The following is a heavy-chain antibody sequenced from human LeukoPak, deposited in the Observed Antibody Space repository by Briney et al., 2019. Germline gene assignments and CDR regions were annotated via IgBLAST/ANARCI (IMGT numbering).Heavy chain of an antibody. CDR2: IYSSGIT. Sequence: SETLSLTCSVSGGSMFSYYWNWIRQPPGKGLEWIGYIYSSGITNYNPSLRSRGTTSVATSRNQFSLRLTSVTAEDTAIYYCARRAYCDSSGFHPTSGYFDLWGRGTLVTVSS. V-gene: IGHV4-4*08. J-gene: IGHJ2*01. CDR3: ARRAYCDSSGFHPTSGYFDL. CDR1: GGSMFSYY. D-gene: IGHD3-16*01.